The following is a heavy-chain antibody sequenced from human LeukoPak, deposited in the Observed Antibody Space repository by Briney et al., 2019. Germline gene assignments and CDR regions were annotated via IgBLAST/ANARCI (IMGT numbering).Heavy chain of an antibody. D-gene: IGHD6-19*01. CDR1: GFTFSSYS. CDR3: ARGEYSSGHDY. CDR2: ISASSSYI. Sequence: GGSLGLSCAASGFTFSSYSMAWVRQAPGKGLECVSFISASSSYIYYAGSVRGRFTISRDNAGDSLFLQMHSLRADDTAVYYCARGEYSSGHDYWGRGTLVAVSS. V-gene: IGHV3-21*01. J-gene: IGHJ4*02.